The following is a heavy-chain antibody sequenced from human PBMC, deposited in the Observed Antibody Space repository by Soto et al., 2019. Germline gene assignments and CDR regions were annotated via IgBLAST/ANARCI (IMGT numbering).Heavy chain of an antibody. D-gene: IGHD5-12*01. J-gene: IGHJ4*02. Sequence: EVQVVESGGDLIQPGGSLRLSCAASGFTVSSTYMSWVRQAPGKGLEWISIIYSGGSTFYADSVKGRFTISRDNSKNTLYLQMNSLRAEDTAVYYCARGVPITPGTFDYRGLGTLVIVSA. CDR2: IYSGGST. CDR3: ARGVPITPGTFDY. V-gene: IGHV3-53*01. CDR1: GFTVSSTY.